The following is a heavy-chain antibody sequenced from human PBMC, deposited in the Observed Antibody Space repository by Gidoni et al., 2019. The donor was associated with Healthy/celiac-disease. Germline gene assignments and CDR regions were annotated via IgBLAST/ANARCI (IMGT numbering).Heavy chain of an antibody. V-gene: IGHV3-7*03. CDR1: GFTLSSYW. CDR3: AREDSGSYSFDY. Sequence: EVQLVESGGGLVQPGGSLRLSCAASGFTLSSYWMSWVRQAPGKGLEWVANIKQDGSEKYYVDSVKGRFTISRDNAKNSLYLQMNSLRAEDTAVYYCAREDSGSYSFDYWGQGTLVTVSS. CDR2: IKQDGSEK. J-gene: IGHJ4*02. D-gene: IGHD1-26*01.